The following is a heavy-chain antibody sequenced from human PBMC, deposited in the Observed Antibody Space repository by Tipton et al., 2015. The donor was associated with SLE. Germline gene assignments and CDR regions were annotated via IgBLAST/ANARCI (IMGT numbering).Heavy chain of an antibody. V-gene: IGHV4-39*07. Sequence: TLSLTCTVSGGSISSSSYYRGWIRQPPGKGPEWIGSIYYSGSTYYNPSLKSRVTISVDTSKNQFSLKLSSVTAADTAVYYCARERSSTSLYYMDVWGKGTTVTVSS. CDR3: ARERSSTSLYYMDV. CDR2: IYYSGST. CDR1: GGSISSSSYY. D-gene: IGHD2-2*01. J-gene: IGHJ6*03.